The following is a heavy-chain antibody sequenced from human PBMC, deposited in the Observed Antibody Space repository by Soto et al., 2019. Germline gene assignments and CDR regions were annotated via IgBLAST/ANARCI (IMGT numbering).Heavy chain of an antibody. CDR3: ARDPDLDVGYVLDY. J-gene: IGHJ4*02. Sequence: EVQLVESGGGLVQPGGSLRLSCAASGFTFSSYSMNWVRQAPGKGLEWVSYISSSSSTIYYADSVKGRFTISRDNAKNSLYLRMNSLRDEDTAVYYCARDPDLDVGYVLDYWGQGTLVTVSS. CDR2: ISSSSSTI. CDR1: GFTFSSYS. D-gene: IGHD5-12*01. V-gene: IGHV3-48*02.